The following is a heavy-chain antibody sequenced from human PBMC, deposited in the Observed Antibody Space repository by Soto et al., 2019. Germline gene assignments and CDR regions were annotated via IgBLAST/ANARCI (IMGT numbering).Heavy chain of an antibody. CDR1: GFTFSSYG. J-gene: IGHJ6*02. D-gene: IGHD3-16*01. CDR3: ANLYYVWGSYLLDYGMDV. V-gene: IGHV3-30*18. CDR2: ISYDGSNK. Sequence: QVQLVESGGGVVQPGRSLRLSCAASGFTFSSYGMHWVRQAPGKGLEWVAVISYDGSNKYYADSVKGRFTISRDNSKNTXXLQMNSLRAEDTAVYYCANLYYVWGSYLLDYGMDVWGQGTTVTVSS.